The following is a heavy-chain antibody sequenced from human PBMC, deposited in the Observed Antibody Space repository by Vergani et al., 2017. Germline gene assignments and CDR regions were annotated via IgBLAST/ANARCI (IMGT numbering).Heavy chain of an antibody. CDR3: ARDYYGSGSYYYVRY. CDR1: GYTFTSCG. D-gene: IGHD3-10*01. J-gene: IGHJ4*02. CDR2: ISAYNGNT. V-gene: IGHV1-18*01. Sequence: QVQLVQSGAEVKKPGASVKVSCKASGYTFTSCGISWVRQAPGQGLEWMGGISAYNGNTTYAQQLQGRVTMTTDTSTSTAYMELRSLRSDDTAVYYCARDYYGSGSYYYVRYWGQGTLVTVSS.